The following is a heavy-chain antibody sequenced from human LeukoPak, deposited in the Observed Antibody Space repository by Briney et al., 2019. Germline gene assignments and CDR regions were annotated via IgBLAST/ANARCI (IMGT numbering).Heavy chain of an antibody. D-gene: IGHD3-10*01. J-gene: IGHJ4*02. Sequence: SDTLFLTRVLSGRSISSSKWWCRDRQPPRKGLEWTGGIYHSGSTNYNPSLKCRVTISGDKSKNLFSLKLSSVTAADTAVYYCARLGVRGVNRPFDYWGQGTLVTVSS. CDR1: GRSISSSKW. CDR2: IYHSGST. V-gene: IGHV4-4*02. CDR3: ARLGVRGVNRPFDY.